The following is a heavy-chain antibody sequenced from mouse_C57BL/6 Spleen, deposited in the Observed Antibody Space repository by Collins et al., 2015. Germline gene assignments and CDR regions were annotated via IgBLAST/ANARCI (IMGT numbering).Heavy chain of an antibody. CDR2: T. CDR3: ARNRAIYYYGSSYYFDY. D-gene: IGHD1-1*01. V-gene: IGHV2-2*02. Sequence: TDYNAAFISRLSISKDNSKSQVFFKMNSLQANDTAIYYCARNRAIYYYGSSYYFDYWGQGTTLTVSS. J-gene: IGHJ2*01.